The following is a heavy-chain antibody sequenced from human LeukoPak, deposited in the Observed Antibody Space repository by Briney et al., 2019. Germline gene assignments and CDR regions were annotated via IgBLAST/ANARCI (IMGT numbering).Heavy chain of an antibody. Sequence: QTGGSLRLSCAASGFTFSYYGMHWARQAPGKGLEWVASIRYDGSNEYYAASVKGRFTISRDNSKNTLFLEMSSLRAEDTAVYYCAKQGVELLLNYWGQGTLVTVSS. CDR1: GFTFSYYG. CDR2: IRYDGSNE. D-gene: IGHD1-7*01. J-gene: IGHJ4*02. V-gene: IGHV3-30*02. CDR3: AKQGVELLLNY.